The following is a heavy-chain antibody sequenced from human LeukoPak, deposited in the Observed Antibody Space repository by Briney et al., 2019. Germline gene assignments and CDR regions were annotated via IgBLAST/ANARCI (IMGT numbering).Heavy chain of an antibody. CDR2: IYPGDSDT. Sequence: PGESLKISCKGSGYSFTSYWIGWVRQMPGKGLEWMGIIYPGDSDTRYSPSFQGQVTISADKSISTAYLQWSSLKASDTATYYCARRTAMAAGYFDYWGQGTLVTVSS. CDR1: GYSFTSYW. J-gene: IGHJ4*02. D-gene: IGHD5-18*01. V-gene: IGHV5-51*01. CDR3: ARRTAMAAGYFDY.